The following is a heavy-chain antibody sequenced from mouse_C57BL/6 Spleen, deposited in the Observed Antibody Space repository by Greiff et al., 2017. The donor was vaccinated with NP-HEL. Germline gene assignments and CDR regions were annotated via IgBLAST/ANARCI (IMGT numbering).Heavy chain of an antibody. D-gene: IGHD3-3*01. Sequence: VQLQQSGAELVMPGASVKLSCKASGYTFTSYWMHWVKQRPGQGLEWIGEIDPSDSYTNYNQKFKGKSTLTVDKSSSTAYMQLSSLTSEDSAVYYCARRGPRDAMDYWGQGTSVTVSS. J-gene: IGHJ4*01. CDR3: ARRGPRDAMDY. V-gene: IGHV1-69*01. CDR2: IDPSDSYT. CDR1: GYTFTSYW.